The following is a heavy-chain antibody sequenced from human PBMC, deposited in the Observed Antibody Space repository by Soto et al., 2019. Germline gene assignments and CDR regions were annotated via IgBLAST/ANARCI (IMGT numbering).Heavy chain of an antibody. J-gene: IGHJ4*02. CDR2: ISANTGNT. Sequence: QVQLVQSGAEVKKPGASVKVSCKASGYTFTSYGISWVRQAPGQGLEWMGWISANTGNTNFAQKLQGRVTMTTDTSTSTAYMELRSLRSDDTAVYCCARDGRYSGSYGGYYFDYWGQGTLVTVSS. CDR3: ARDGRYSGSYGGYYFDY. V-gene: IGHV1-18*01. CDR1: GYTFTSYG. D-gene: IGHD1-26*01.